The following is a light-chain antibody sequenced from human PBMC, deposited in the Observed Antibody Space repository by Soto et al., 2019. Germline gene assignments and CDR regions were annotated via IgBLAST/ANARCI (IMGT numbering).Light chain of an antibody. V-gene: IGKV3-20*01. J-gene: IGKJ2*01. CDR1: QSVSSN. CDR2: GAS. Sequence: EIVMTQSPATLSVSPGERATLSCRASQSVSSNLAWYQQKPGQAPRLLIYGASRRATGIPDTFSGSGSGTDFTLTISRLEPEDFAVYYCQLYGDSPMYTFGLGTKLEIK. CDR3: QLYGDSPMYT.